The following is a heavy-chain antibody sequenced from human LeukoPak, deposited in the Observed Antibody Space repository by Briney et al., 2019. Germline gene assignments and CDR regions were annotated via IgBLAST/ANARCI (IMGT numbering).Heavy chain of an antibody. J-gene: IGHJ4*02. CDR1: GGTFSSYA. CDR3: ARDRYYDFWSGYAYYFDY. V-gene: IGHV1-69*13. D-gene: IGHD3-3*01. Sequence: SVKVSCKASGGTFSSYAISWVRQAPGQGLEWMGGIISIFGTANYAQKFQGRVTITADESTSTAYMEPSSLRSEDTAVYYCARDRYYDFWSGYAYYFDYWGQGTLVTVSS. CDR2: IISIFGTA.